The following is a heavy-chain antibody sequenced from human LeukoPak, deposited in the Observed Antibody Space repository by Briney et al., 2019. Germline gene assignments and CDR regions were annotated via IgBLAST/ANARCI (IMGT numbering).Heavy chain of an antibody. Sequence: ASVKVSCKASGYTFTSYGISWVRQAPGQGLEWMGWISAYNGNTNYAQKLQGRVTMTTDTSTSTAYMELRSLRSDDTAVYYCARVAIVVVVAATSDYFDYWGQGTLVTVSS. J-gene: IGHJ4*02. V-gene: IGHV1-18*01. CDR3: ARVAIVVVVAATSDYFDY. CDR2: ISAYNGNT. CDR1: GYTFTSYG. D-gene: IGHD2-15*01.